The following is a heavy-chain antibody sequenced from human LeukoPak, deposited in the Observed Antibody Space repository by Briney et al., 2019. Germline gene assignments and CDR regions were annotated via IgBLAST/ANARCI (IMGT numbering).Heavy chain of an antibody. CDR3: ARGTVVTTGFNRAFDY. D-gene: IGHD3-22*01. J-gene: IGHJ4*02. Sequence: GGSLRLSCAASGFTVSSNYMSWVRQAPGRGLEWVSVIYSGGSTYYADSVKGRFTISRDNSKNTLYLQMNSLRAEDTAVYYCARGTVVTTGFNRAFDYWGQGTLVTVSS. CDR1: GFTVSSNY. CDR2: IYSGGST. V-gene: IGHV3-53*01.